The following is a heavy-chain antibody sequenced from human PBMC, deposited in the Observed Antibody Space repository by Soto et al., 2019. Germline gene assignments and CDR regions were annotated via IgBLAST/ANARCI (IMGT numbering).Heavy chain of an antibody. CDR3: TRETVAGITGLDY. V-gene: IGHV3-23*01. Sequence: GGSLRLSCAASGFNVGAFAVNWVRQAPGKGLEWVSGISVSDAFIYYADSVRGRFSISRDASENILYLQMNSLRVDDTALYYCTRETVAGITGLDYWGPGTLVTAPQ. J-gene: IGHJ4*02. CDR2: ISVSDAFI. D-gene: IGHD1-20*01. CDR1: GFNVGAFA.